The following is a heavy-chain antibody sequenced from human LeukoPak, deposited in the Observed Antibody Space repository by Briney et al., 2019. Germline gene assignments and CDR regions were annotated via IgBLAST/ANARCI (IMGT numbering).Heavy chain of an antibody. Sequence: ASVKVSCKVSGGTFSTYAISWVRQAPGQGLEWMGGIIPIFGTANYAQKFQGRVTITTDESTSTAYMELSSLRSEDTAVYYCARGGWELYFDYWGQGTLVTVSS. V-gene: IGHV1-69*05. J-gene: IGHJ4*02. CDR1: GGTFSTYA. CDR3: ARGGWELYFDY. D-gene: IGHD1-26*01. CDR2: IIPIFGTA.